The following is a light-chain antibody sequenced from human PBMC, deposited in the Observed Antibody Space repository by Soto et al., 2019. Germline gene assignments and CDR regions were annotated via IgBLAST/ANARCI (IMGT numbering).Light chain of an antibody. CDR1: QSVFSNSNNKKY. J-gene: IGKJ1*01. CDR2: WAS. V-gene: IGKV4-1*01. Sequence: DIVMTQSADSLAVSLGERATINCKSSQSVFSNSNNKKYLAWYQQKPGQTPKMLIHWASIRESGVPDRFSGSGSGTDFTLTINRLQAEDVEVYYCQQYYSNPWTFGQGTKVDIK. CDR3: QQYYSNPWT.